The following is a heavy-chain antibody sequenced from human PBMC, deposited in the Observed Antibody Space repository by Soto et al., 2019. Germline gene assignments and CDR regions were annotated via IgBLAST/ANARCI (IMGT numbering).Heavy chain of an antibody. CDR2: ITPSGST. CDR3: ATGPSGGAAV. Sequence: QVQLQQWGAGLLKPSETLSLTCAVYGGAFSGYYWSWIRQSPGKGLEWIGEITPSGSTTYSPSLTRRVTIPSAPPTTPFPLPVPSVTAADAAVYYSATGPSGGAAVWGQGPLVTVSS. V-gene: IGHV4-34*01. CDR1: GGAFSGYY. D-gene: IGHD3-3*01. J-gene: IGHJ4*02.